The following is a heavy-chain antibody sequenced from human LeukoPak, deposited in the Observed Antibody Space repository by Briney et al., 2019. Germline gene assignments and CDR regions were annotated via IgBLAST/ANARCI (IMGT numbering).Heavy chain of an antibody. D-gene: IGHD3-22*01. V-gene: IGHV1-69*13. J-gene: IGHJ3*02. CDR1: GGTFSSYA. Sequence: VASVKVSCTASGGTFSSYAISWVRQAPGQGLEWMGGIIPIFGTANYAQKFQGRVTITADESTSTAYMELSSLRSEDTAVYYCARDRTYYDSSGYSAFDIWGQGTMVTVSS. CDR2: IIPIFGTA. CDR3: ARDRTYYDSSGYSAFDI.